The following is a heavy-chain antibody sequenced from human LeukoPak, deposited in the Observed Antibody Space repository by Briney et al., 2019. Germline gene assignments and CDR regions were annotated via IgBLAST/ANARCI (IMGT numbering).Heavy chain of an antibody. V-gene: IGHV1-18*01. CDR3: ARDRYSFAIRGEDAFDV. CDR1: GYTFSSYG. J-gene: IGHJ3*01. CDR2: ISAYNGNT. Sequence: GASVKLSCKASGYTFSSYGISWVRQAPGQGLEWMAWISAYNGNTNSAQKFQDRVTATTDTSTSTVYIELRSLRPDDTGVYFCARDRYSFAIRGEDAFDVWGQGTMVIVSS. D-gene: IGHD3-16*01.